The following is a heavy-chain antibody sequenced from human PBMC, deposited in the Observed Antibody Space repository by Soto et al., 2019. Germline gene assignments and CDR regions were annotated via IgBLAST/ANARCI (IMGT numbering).Heavy chain of an antibody. D-gene: IGHD5-12*01. J-gene: IGHJ4*02. CDR1: GCTFSSYA. V-gene: IGHV1-69*13. CDR2: IIPIFGTA. Sequence: GAAVKVSCKASGCTFSSYAISWVRQAPGQGLEWMGGIIPIFGTANYAQKFQGRVTITADESTSTAYMELSSLRSEDTAVYYCARARRDGYNRHFDYWGQGTLVTVSS. CDR3: ARARRDGYNRHFDY.